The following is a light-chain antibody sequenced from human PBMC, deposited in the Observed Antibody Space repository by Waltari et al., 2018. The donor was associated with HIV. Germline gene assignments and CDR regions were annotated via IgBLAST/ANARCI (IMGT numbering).Light chain of an antibody. V-gene: IGLV3-21*02. Sequence: SNVLTQPPSVSVAPGQTARITCGGNNTGSKSVHWYQQRPGQAPGVVVFDDSDRPPGIPGRFAGANAGNTATLTISRVEAGDEADYYCQVWDSSRDWVFGGGTKLTVL. J-gene: IGLJ3*02. CDR2: DDS. CDR3: QVWDSSRDWV. CDR1: NTGSKS.